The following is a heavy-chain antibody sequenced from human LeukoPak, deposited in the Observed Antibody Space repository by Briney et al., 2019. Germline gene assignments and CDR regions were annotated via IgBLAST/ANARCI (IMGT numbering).Heavy chain of an antibody. J-gene: IGHJ4*02. CDR2: IYHSGNT. Sequence: SETLSLTCTISGGSISNYYWSWIRQPPGKGLEWIGYIYHSGNTNYNPSLKSRVTVSVDTSKDQFSLKLTSVTAADTAVYYCARTYYYGSGRYFDFWGQGTLVTVSS. D-gene: IGHD3-10*01. V-gene: IGHV4-59*01. CDR3: ARTYYYGSGRYFDF. CDR1: GGSISNYY.